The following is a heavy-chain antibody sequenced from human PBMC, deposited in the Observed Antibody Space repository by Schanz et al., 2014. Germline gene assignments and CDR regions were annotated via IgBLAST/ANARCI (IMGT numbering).Heavy chain of an antibody. D-gene: IGHD6-13*01. CDR3: ARLDSSSWYPRY. CDR1: GFTFSNYA. J-gene: IGHJ4*02. CDR2: IWYDGNNK. Sequence: QVQLVESGGGVVRPGGSLRLSCAGSGFTFSNYAIHWVRQAPGKGLEWVAIIWYDGNNKKYADSVKGRFTTSRDNGKKSMYLQMNSLRAEDTAVYYCARLDSSSWYPRYWGQGTLVTVSS. V-gene: IGHV3-33*08.